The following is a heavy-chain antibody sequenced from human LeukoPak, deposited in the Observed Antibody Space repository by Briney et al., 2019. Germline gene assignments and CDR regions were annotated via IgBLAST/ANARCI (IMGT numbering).Heavy chain of an antibody. V-gene: IGHV1-58*01. J-gene: IGHJ4*02. D-gene: IGHD5-18*01. CDR3: AADGEIQLGFDY. CDR1: GFTFTSSA. Sequence: SVKVSCKASGFTFTSSAVQWVRQARGQRLEWIGWIVVGSGNTNYAQKLQERVTITRDMSTSTAYMELGSLRSEDTAVYYCAADGEIQLGFDYWGQGTLVTISS. CDR2: IVVGSGNT.